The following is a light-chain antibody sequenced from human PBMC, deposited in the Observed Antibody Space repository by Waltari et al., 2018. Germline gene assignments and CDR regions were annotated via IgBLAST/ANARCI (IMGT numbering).Light chain of an antibody. CDR2: GAS. CDR1: HSVSSN. J-gene: IGKJ2*01. CDR3: QQYNDWPPDT. V-gene: IGKV3-15*01. Sequence: ETVMTQSPATLSVSPGERATLSCRASHSVSSNLAWYQQKPGQAPRLLIYGASTRATGIPARFSGSGSGTEFTLIISSLQSEDFAVYYCQQYNDWPPDTFGQGTKLEIK.